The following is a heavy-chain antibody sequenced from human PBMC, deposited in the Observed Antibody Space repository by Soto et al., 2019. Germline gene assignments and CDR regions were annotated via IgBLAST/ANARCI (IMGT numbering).Heavy chain of an antibody. CDR3: AREMGLSGYSTEFDY. CDR2: MNQDGSKR. J-gene: IGHJ4*02. V-gene: IGHV3-7*01. Sequence: EVQFVESGGDLVQPGGSLRLSCAASGFAFSQYWINWVRKSPGKGLEWVAIMNQDGSKRYYGASVMGRFTISRDNGKNSLYFQMNSLRDDDTAVYFCAREMGLSGYSTEFDYWGLGTRVTVTS. CDR1: GFAFSQYW. D-gene: IGHD5-12*01.